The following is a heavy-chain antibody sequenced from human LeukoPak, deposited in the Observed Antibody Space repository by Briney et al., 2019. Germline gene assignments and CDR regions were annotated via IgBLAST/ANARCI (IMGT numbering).Heavy chain of an antibody. CDR2: INQAGSEK. J-gene: IGHJ2*01. Sequence: GGSLRLSCAASGFTFSSTWMDWVRQAPGKGLEWVANINQAGSEKYYVDSVKGRFTISRDNAKNSLYLQINSLRAEDTAVYYCVRESWYFDLWGRGTLVTVSS. CDR3: VRESWYFDL. V-gene: IGHV3-7*03. CDR1: GFTFSSTW.